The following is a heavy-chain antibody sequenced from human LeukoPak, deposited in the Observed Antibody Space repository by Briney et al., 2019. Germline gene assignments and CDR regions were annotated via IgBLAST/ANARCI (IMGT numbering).Heavy chain of an antibody. CDR3: ARPRDGKKTVEFDD. CDR2: IDSGGTS. V-gene: IGHV3-53*01. CDR1: GFIVSSNY. J-gene: IGHJ4*02. D-gene: IGHD5-24*01. Sequence: GGSLRLSCTASGFIVSSNYLSWVRQAPGKGLEWVSVIDSGGTSYSPDSVKGRFSISRDDSKNMVFLQMNSLRVEDTAVYYCARPRDGKKTVEFDDWGQGTLVTVSS.